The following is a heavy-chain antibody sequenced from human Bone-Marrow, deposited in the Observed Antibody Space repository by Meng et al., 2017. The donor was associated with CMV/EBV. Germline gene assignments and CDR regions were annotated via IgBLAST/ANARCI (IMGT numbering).Heavy chain of an antibody. J-gene: IGHJ6*02. CDR3: VRHIIVVPGRGYGVDV. D-gene: IGHD2-2*01. V-gene: IGHV4-38-2*01. CDR1: GHSISSDYF. CDR2: INDSGST. Sequence: SETRSLTCRVSGHSISSDYFWGWVRQPPGKGLEWIGINDSGSTYYNSSLKSRVAISVDTSGTQFSLTLSSVTAADTAVYYCVRHIIVVPGRGYGVDVWGQGTTVT.